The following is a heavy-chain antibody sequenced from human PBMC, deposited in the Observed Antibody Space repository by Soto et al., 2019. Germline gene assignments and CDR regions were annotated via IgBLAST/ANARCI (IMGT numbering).Heavy chain of an antibody. V-gene: IGHV4-39*01. CDR1: GGSITSSSHF. CDR3: AGQTFTIAAASYGRSNWFDP. Sequence: SETLSLTCTASGGSITSSSHFWGWVRQPPGKGLEWIGTIYFTGNTYYTPSLKSRLTMSIDTSKNEFSLRLNSVTAAGTAVYYCAGQTFTIAAASYGRSNWFDPWGPGTLVTVSS. CDR2: IYFTGNT. D-gene: IGHD6-25*01. J-gene: IGHJ5*02.